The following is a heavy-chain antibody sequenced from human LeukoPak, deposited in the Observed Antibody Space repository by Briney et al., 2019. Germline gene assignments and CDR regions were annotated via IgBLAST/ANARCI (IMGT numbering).Heavy chain of an antibody. CDR1: GFRFSNYA. Sequence: PGGSLRLSCAASGFRFSNYAMSWVRQAPGKGLEWVSVIIGSSGSTFYADSVKGRFTISRDNSKNTLYLQMNSLRDEDTAVYYCAKGGYDYVEIGYFDYWGQETLVTVSS. J-gene: IGHJ4*02. CDR2: IIGSSGST. CDR3: AKGGYDYVEIGYFDY. D-gene: IGHD5-12*01. V-gene: IGHV3-23*01.